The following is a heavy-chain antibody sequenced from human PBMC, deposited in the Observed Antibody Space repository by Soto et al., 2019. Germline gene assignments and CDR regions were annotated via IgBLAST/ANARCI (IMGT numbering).Heavy chain of an antibody. CDR2: IIPIFGTA. Sequence: GASVKVSCKASGGTFGSYAISWVRQAPGQGLEWMGGIIPIFGTANYAQKFQGRVTITADESTSTAYMELSSLRSEDTAVYYCARDYESKDYYYYGMDVWGQGTTVTVSS. D-gene: IGHD3-16*01. V-gene: IGHV1-69*13. CDR3: ARDYESKDYYYYGMDV. CDR1: GGTFGSYA. J-gene: IGHJ6*02.